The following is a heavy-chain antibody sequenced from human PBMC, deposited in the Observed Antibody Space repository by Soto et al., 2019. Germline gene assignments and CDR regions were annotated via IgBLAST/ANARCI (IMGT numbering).Heavy chain of an antibody. J-gene: IGHJ5*02. V-gene: IGHV3-23*01. CDR2: ISTSGGST. CDR3: AKDRSDVDAAGWGWFDP. Sequence: EVQLLESGGGLVQPGGSLRLSCAASRFTFNSYAMSWVRQAPGKGLEWVSAISTSGGSTYYADSVRGRFTISRDNSKNTLDLQMNSLRAEDTAVCYCAKDRSDVDAAGWGWFDPWGQGTLVTV. CDR1: RFTFNSYA. D-gene: IGHD5-18*01.